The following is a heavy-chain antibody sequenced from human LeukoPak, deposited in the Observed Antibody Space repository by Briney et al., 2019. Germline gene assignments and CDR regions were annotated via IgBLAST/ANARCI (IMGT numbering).Heavy chain of an antibody. D-gene: IGHD4-17*01. J-gene: IGHJ5*02. CDR3: ARVHDYGDLRVWFDP. CDR2: INQDASEK. CDR1: GLTFKNYW. Sequence: HPGGSLRLSCAASGLTFKNYWMTWVRQAPGKGLEWVANINQDASEKFYVDSVKGRFTISRDNAKNSLYLQMNSLRVEDTAVYYCARVHDYGDLRVWFDPQGQGTLVTVSS. V-gene: IGHV3-7*04.